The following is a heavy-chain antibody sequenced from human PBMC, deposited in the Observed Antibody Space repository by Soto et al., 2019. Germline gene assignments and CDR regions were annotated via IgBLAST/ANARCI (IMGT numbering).Heavy chain of an antibody. D-gene: IGHD6-6*01. Sequence: EVQLVESGGGLVQPGGSLRLSCAASGFTFSNFWMSWVRQAPGKGLEWVANLKQDGTAKYYVESVKGRFTISRDYARNSLSLQMNRLRAEDAAVYYCASDAFHFRGPISSDVFDVWGKGTMVTVSS. CDR2: LKQDGTAK. V-gene: IGHV3-7*01. J-gene: IGHJ3*01. CDR3: ASDAFHFRGPISSDVFDV. CDR1: GFTFSNFW.